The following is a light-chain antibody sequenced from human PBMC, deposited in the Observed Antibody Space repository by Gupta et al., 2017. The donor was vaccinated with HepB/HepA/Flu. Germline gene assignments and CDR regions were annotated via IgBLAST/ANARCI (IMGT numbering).Light chain of an antibody. CDR3: QQYDRSPGT. V-gene: IGKV1-5*03. Sequence: DIQMTQSPSTLSASVGDRVTITCRASQNILTWLAWYQQKPGKAPRLLIYKASNLESGVPSRFSGNGSGTEFTLTISSLQPDDFAIYFCQQYDRSPGTFGLGTKVEIK. J-gene: IGKJ1*01. CDR1: QNILTW. CDR2: KAS.